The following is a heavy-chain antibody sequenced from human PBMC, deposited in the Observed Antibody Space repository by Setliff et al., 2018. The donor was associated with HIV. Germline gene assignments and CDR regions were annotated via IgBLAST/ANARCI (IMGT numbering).Heavy chain of an antibody. CDR3: ARLEYYYYMDV. CDR1: GGSISTSSSY. Sequence: PSETLSLTCAVSGGSISTSSSYWGWIRQPPGKGLEGIGTLYYSGSTYYNPSLKSRVTISLDTTTNQFALKLSSVTAADTAVYYCARLEYYYYMDVWGKGTTVTVSS. J-gene: IGHJ6*03. CDR2: LYYSGST. D-gene: IGHD3-3*01. V-gene: IGHV4-39*01.